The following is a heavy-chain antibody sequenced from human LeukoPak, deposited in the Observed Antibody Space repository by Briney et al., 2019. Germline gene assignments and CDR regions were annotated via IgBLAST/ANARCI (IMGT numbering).Heavy chain of an antibody. Sequence: GSLRLSCAASGFTVSTDHMSWIRQPPGKGLEWIGYIYYSGSTNYNPSLKSRVTISVDTSKNQFSLKLSSVTAADTAVYYCARCSSTSCSDFDYWGQGTLITVSS. J-gene: IGHJ4*02. V-gene: IGHV4-59*02. CDR2: IYYSGST. D-gene: IGHD2-2*01. CDR1: GFTVSTDH. CDR3: ARCSSTSCSDFDY.